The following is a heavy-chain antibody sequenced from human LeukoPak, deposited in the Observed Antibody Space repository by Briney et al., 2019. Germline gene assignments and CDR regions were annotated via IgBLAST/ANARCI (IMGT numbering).Heavy chain of an antibody. V-gene: IGHV4-59*11. J-gene: IGHJ4*02. CDR1: GGSISSHY. Sequence: PSETLSLTCTVSGGSISSHYWSWIRQPPGEGLEWIGYIYYSGSTNYNPSLKSRVTISVDTSKNQFSLKLSSVTAADTAVYYCASTYYDFWSTEYYFDYWGQGTLVTVSS. D-gene: IGHD3-3*01. CDR2: IYYSGST. CDR3: ASTYYDFWSTEYYFDY.